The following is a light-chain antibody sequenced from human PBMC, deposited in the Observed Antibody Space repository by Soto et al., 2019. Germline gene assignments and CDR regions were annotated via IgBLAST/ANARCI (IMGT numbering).Light chain of an antibody. J-gene: IGKJ1*01. CDR1: QSVSSN. V-gene: IGKV3-15*01. CDR2: GAS. CDR3: QQYNNWPWT. Sequence: EIVLTQSPAALSLSPGERATLSCRASQSVSSNLAWHQQKPGQAPRLLIYGASTRATGIPDRFSGNGSGTEFTLTISRLQAEEFGVYYCQQYNNWPWTFGQGTKVEIK.